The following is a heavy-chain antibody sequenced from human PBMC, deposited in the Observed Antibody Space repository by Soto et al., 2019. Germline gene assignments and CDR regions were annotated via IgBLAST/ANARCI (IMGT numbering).Heavy chain of an antibody. CDR1: DFNFNNAW. CDR2: IKSKTDGGTT. CDR3: ATCYGSGTDCQEDYLAF. J-gene: IGHJ4*02. D-gene: IGHD3-10*01. V-gene: IGHV3-15*07. Sequence: GGSLRLSCVVSDFNFNNAWMNWVRQAPGKGLEWVGRIKSKTDGGTTDYAAPVKDRFNISRDDSKNTLYLQMNNLKTEDTAVYYCATCYGSGTDCQEDYLAFWGQGTPVTVSS.